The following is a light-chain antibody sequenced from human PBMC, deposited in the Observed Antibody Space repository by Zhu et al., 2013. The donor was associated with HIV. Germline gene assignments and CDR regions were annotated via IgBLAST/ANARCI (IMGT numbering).Light chain of an antibody. CDR3: QNYNNWPPWT. CDR1: QNISNN. Sequence: EIVMTQSPATLSVSPGERATLSCRASQNISNNLAWYQQRPGQAPRLLIYGASNRASGIPARFSGSGSGTDFTLTISSLQSEDFAVYYCQNYNNWPPWTFGHGTKVDIK. V-gene: IGKV3D-15*01. J-gene: IGKJ1*01. CDR2: GAS.